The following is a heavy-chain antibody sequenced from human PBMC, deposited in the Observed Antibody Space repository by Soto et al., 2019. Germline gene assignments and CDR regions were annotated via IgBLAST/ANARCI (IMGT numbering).Heavy chain of an antibody. Sequence: PSETLSLTCAVSGGSISSGGYSWSWIRQPPGKGLEWIGYIYHSGSTYYNPSLKSRVTISVDRSKNQFSLKLSSVNAADTAVYYCARVVSSGNWYYFDYWGQGTLVTVSS. J-gene: IGHJ4*02. CDR3: ARVVSSGNWYYFDY. CDR2: IYHSGST. D-gene: IGHD3-22*01. CDR1: GGSISSGGYS. V-gene: IGHV4-30-2*01.